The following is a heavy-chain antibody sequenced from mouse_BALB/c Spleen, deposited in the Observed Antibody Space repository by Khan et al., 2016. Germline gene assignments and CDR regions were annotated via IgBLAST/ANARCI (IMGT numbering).Heavy chain of an antibody. CDR2: ISYDGSN. CDR3: ARDPFYYYGSSYWYFDV. J-gene: IGHJ1*01. D-gene: IGHD1-1*01. Sequence: EVQLQESGPGLVKPSQSLSLTCSVTGYSITSGYYWNWIRQFPGNKLEWMGYISYDGSNNYNPSLKNRISITRDTSKNPFFLKLNSVTTEDTATYYCARDPFYYYGSSYWYFDVWGAGTTVTVSS. V-gene: IGHV3-6*02. CDR1: GYSITSGYY.